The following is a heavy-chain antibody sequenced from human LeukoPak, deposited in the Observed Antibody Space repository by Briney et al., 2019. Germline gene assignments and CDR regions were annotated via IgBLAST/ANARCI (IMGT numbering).Heavy chain of an antibody. CDR1: GFTFNTYA. V-gene: IGHV3-23*01. D-gene: IGHD6-19*01. CDR3: ASPIAVAGTNAFDI. J-gene: IGHJ3*02. Sequence: GGSLRLSCAASGFTFNTYAMTWVRQAPGKGLEWVSGISGSGVTDYADSVKGRFTISRDNSKNTLYLQMNSLRAEDTAVYYCASPIAVAGTNAFDIWGQGTMVTVSS. CDR2: ISGSGVT.